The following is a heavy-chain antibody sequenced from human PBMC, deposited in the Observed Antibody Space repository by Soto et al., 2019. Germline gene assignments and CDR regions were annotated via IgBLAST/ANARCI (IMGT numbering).Heavy chain of an antibody. J-gene: IGHJ4*02. D-gene: IGHD4-17*01. Sequence: QVQLQESGPGLVKPSETLSLTCTISGGSISTYYWSWIRQAPGKELEYIGYIYKSVSTNYNPSLKSRVAISVDTSKNQFSLKMRSVTAADTAIYYCARATPVRVKGYYLDYWGQGTLVTVSS. V-gene: IGHV4-59*01. CDR2: IYKSVST. CDR3: ARATPVRVKGYYLDY. CDR1: GGSISTYY.